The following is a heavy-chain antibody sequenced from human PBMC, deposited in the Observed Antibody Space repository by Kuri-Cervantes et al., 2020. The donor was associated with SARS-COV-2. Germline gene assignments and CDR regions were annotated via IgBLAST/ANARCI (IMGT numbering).Heavy chain of an antibody. CDR3: AREKHYAMDV. J-gene: IGHJ6*02. CDR1: GFTFSSYG. Sequence: GGSLRLSCAASGFTFSSYGMLWVRQAPGKGLEWVALIWYDGSNKYYADPVKGRFTISRDNSKNTLYLQMNGLRAEDTAVYYCAREKHYAMDVWGQGTTVTVSS. V-gene: IGHV3-33*01. CDR2: IWYDGSNK.